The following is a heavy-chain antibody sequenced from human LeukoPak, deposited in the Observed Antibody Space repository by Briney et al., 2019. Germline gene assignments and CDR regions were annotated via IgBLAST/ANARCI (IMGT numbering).Heavy chain of an antibody. V-gene: IGHV1-46*01. Sequence: ASVKVSCKASGDTFTNYYIHWVRQAPGQGLEWMGIINPSGSSTSYAQKFQGRVTMTRDTSTSTVNMELSNLRSEDTAAYYCAREGFYGRELFPAFDYWGQGTLVTVSS. CDR2: INPSGSST. CDR1: GDTFTNYY. CDR3: AREGFYGRELFPAFDY. J-gene: IGHJ4*02. D-gene: IGHD3-10*01.